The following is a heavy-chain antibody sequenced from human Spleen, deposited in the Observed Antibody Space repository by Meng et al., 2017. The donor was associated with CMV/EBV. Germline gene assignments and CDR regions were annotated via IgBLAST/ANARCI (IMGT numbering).Heavy chain of an antibody. CDR3: ARGIRGVVPAAIGYFDY. J-gene: IGHJ4*02. CDR1: GFTFSSYA. D-gene: IGHD2-2*02. Sequence: GGSLRLSCAASGFTFSSYAMNWVRQAPGKGLEWVSAISGSGGSTYYADSVKGRFTISRDNAKNSLYLQMNSLRAEDTAVYYCARGIRGVVPAAIGYFDYWGQGTLVTVSS. V-gene: IGHV3-23*01. CDR2: ISGSGGST.